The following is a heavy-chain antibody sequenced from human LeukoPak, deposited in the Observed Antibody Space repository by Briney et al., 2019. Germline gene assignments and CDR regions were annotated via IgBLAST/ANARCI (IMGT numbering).Heavy chain of an antibody. V-gene: IGHV6-1*01. CDR3: ARAVHKREPMDV. CDR1: GDSVSSNSAT. D-gene: IGHD1-26*01. CDR2: TYYRSKWYN. J-gene: IGHJ6*03. Sequence: SQTLSLTCAISGDSVSSNSATWSWIRQSPSRGLEWLGRTYYRSKWYNDYAASVKSRITINPDTSKNQFSLQLNSVTPEDTAVYYCARAVHKREPMDVWGKGTTVTVSS.